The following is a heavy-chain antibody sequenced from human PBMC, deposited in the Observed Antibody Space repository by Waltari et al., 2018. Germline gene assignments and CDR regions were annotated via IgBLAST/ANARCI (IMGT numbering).Heavy chain of an antibody. Sequence: QVQLVESGGGVVQPGRYLRLSCAASGFTFSTYGMHWVRQVPGKWLDGVAVIWGDGSHQNYADSVRGRFTISRDNSKDTLYLQMNNLTTDDTAVYYCAAYPPNSGFALDVWGQGTTVTVSS. J-gene: IGHJ6*02. CDR2: IWGDGSHQ. CDR3: AAYPPNSGFALDV. V-gene: IGHV3-33*01. D-gene: IGHD1-26*01. CDR1: GFTFSTYG.